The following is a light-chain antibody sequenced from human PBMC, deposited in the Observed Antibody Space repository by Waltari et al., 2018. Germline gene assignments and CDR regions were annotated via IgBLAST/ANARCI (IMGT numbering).Light chain of an antibody. CDR3: QQYGSSPPYT. V-gene: IGKV3D-20*01. J-gene: IGKJ2*01. Sequence: EIVLTQSPAPLSLSPGERATLPCGASQSVSSSYLAWYQQKPGLAPRLLIYDASSRATGIPDRFSGSGSGTDFTLTISRLEPEDFAVYYCQQYGSSPPYTFGQGTKLEIK. CDR1: QSVSSSY. CDR2: DAS.